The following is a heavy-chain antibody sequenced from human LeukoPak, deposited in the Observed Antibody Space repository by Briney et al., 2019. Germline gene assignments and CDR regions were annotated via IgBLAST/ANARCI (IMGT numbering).Heavy chain of an antibody. CDR2: INSDGSST. V-gene: IGHV3-74*01. Sequence: GGSLRLSCAASGFTFSSYWMHWVRQAPGKGLVWVSRINSDGSSTSYADSVKGRFTISRDNAKNTLYLQMNSLRAEDTAVYYCARVQGHPPNGLDIWGQGTLVTVSS. CDR3: ARVQGHPPNGLDI. J-gene: IGHJ4*02. CDR1: GFTFSSYW. D-gene: IGHD2-8*01.